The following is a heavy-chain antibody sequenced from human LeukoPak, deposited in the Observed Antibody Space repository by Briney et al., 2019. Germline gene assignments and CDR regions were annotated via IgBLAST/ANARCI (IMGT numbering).Heavy chain of an antibody. CDR1: GFTFSDYY. CDR2: ISSSGSTI. D-gene: IGHD6-13*01. V-gene: IGHV3-11*04. J-gene: IGHJ6*03. CDR3: ARDQLSRSSSWSNYYYYYMDV. Sequence: GGSLRLSRAASGFTFSDYYMSWIRQAPGKGLEWVSYISSSGSTIYYADSVKGRFTISRDNAKNSLYLQMNSLRAEDTAVYYCARDQLSRSSSWSNYYYYYMDVWGKGTTVTVSS.